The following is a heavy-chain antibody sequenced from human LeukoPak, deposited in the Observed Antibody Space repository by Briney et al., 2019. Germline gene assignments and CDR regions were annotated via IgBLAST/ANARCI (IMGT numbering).Heavy chain of an antibody. V-gene: IGHV3-11*01. CDR1: GFTFSDYY. J-gene: IGHJ4*02. CDR2: IYSGDI. CDR3: ARGGSKTFDF. Sequence: GGSLRLSCAASGFTFSDYYMSWVRQAPGKGLEWVSTIYSGDIKYADSVKGRFTISRDNAKNSLYLQVDSLRAEGTAVYYCARGGSKTFDFWGQGTLVTASS.